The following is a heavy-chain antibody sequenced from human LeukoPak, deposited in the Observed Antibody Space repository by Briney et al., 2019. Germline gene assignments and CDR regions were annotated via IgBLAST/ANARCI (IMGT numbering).Heavy chain of an antibody. J-gene: IGHJ3*02. V-gene: IGHV1-24*01. CDR2: FDPEDGET. D-gene: IGHD6-19*01. CDR1: GYTLTELS. Sequence: HAASVKVSCKVSGYTLTELSMHWVRQAPGKGLEWMGGFDPEDGETIYAQKFQGRVTMTEDTSTDTAYMELSSLRSEDTAVYYCATAVRLAVAGTVSDAFDIWGQGTMVTVSS. CDR3: ATAVRLAVAGTVSDAFDI.